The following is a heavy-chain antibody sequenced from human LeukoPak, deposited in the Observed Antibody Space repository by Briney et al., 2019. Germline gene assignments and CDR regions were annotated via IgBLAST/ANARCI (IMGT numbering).Heavy chain of an antibody. CDR2: INPNSGGT. Sequence: AASVKVSCKASGYTFTGYYMHWVRQAPGQGLEWMGWINPNSGGTNYAQKFQGRVTMTRDTSISTAYMELSRLRSDDTAVYYCARGGFGEPLSNDYWGQGTLVTVSS. CDR1: GYTFTGYY. J-gene: IGHJ4*02. D-gene: IGHD3-10*01. V-gene: IGHV1-2*02. CDR3: ARGGFGEPLSNDY.